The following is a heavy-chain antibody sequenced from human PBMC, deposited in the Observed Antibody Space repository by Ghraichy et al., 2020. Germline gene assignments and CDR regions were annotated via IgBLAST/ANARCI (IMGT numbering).Heavy chain of an antibody. V-gene: IGHV4-34*01. CDR2: INHSGST. D-gene: IGHD3-3*01. CDR3: ARGRLLRFLEWSLKRVDAFDI. CDR1: GGSFSGYY. J-gene: IGHJ3*02. Sequence: SETLSLTCAVYGGSFSGYYWSWIRQPPGKGLEWIGEINHSGSTNYNPSLKSRVTISVDTSKNQFSLKLSSVTAADTAVYYCARGRLLRFLEWSLKRVDAFDIWGQGTMVTVSS.